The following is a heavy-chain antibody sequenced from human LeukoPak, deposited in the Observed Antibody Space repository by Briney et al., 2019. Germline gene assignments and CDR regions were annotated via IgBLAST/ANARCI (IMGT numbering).Heavy chain of an antibody. CDR2: IYPGDSDT. CDR3: ARRPLRSQNWFSP. D-gene: IGHD3-10*01. Sequence: GESLKISCKGSGDRFTNYWIGWVRQMRGKVLGLMGIIYPGDSDTRYSPSFQGQVTISADRATSTAYLQWSSLKASDSAMYYCARRPLRSQNWFSPWGQGTLVTVSS. CDR1: GDRFTNYW. V-gene: IGHV5-51*01. J-gene: IGHJ5*02.